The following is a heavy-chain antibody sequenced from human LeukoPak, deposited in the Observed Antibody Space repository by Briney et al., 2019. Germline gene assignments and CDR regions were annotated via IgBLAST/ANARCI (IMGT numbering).Heavy chain of an antibody. J-gene: IGHJ3*02. CDR3: ARDGVRGVNDAFDI. Sequence: GGSLRLSCAAFGFTFSNYAMHWVRQAPGKGLEYVSAISSNGGTTYYANSVRGRFTISRDNSKNTLYLQMNSLRAEDTAVYYCARDGVRGVNDAFDIWGQGTMVTVSS. D-gene: IGHD3-10*01. V-gene: IGHV3-64*01. CDR1: GFTFSNYA. CDR2: ISSNGGTT.